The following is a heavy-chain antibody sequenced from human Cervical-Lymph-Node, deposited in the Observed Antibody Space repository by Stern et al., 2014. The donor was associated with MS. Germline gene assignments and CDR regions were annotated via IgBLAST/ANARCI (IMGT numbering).Heavy chain of an antibody. V-gene: IGHV1-46*03. CDR1: GYTFTSYY. CDR2: INPRFNNA. Sequence: QDQLVQSGAEVKKPGAAVKVSCKASGYTFTSYYMHWVRQAPGQGLEWMGVINPRFNNATYPQSFQDRVTLTRDTSTATVYMELSSLRFADTAVYYCVRGDTTWHYFYYGLDVWGQGTTVTVSS. CDR3: VRGDTTWHYFYYGLDV. J-gene: IGHJ6*02. D-gene: IGHD1-14*01.